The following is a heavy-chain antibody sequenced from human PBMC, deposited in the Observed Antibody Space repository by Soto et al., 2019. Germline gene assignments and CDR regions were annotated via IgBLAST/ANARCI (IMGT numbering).Heavy chain of an antibody. CDR1: GGSISSSSYY. V-gene: IGHV3-7*01. CDR2: IKEDGNEK. J-gene: IGHJ3*02. CDR3: ARAGGSGYTDGFEI. Sequence: ETLSLTCTVSGGSISSSSYYWGWIHQHPGKGLEWVANIKEDGNEKYYVDSVKGRFTISRDNAKNSLYLQMNSLRAEDTAVYYFARAGGSGYTDGFEIWGRGTMVTVSS. D-gene: IGHD3-22*01.